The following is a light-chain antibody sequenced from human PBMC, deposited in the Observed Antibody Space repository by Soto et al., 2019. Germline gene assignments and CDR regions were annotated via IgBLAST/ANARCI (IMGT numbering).Light chain of an antibody. CDR2: DAS. V-gene: IGKV3-11*01. Sequence: EIVLTQSPATLSLSPGERATLSCRASQSVSSYLAWYQQKPGQAPRLLIYDASNRGTGIPARFSGSGSGTDFALRIISLGPEECAVYYCQQRSNWPPWTFGQGTKVEIK. CDR3: QQRSNWPPWT. CDR1: QSVSSY. J-gene: IGKJ1*01.